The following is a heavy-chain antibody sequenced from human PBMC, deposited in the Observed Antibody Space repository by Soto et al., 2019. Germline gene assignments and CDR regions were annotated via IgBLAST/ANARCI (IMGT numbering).Heavy chain of an antibody. V-gene: IGHV3-7*01. CDR3: AREQEGVVVTATFDY. J-gene: IGHJ4*02. CDR2: IKQDGSDK. Sequence: GGSLRLSCAASGFTFSSYAMSWVRQAPGKGLEWVATIKQDGSDKYYVDSVKGRFTISRDNAKNSLYLQMNSLRAEDTALYYCAREQEGVVVTATFDYWGQGTLVTVSS. D-gene: IGHD2-21*02. CDR1: GFTFSSYA.